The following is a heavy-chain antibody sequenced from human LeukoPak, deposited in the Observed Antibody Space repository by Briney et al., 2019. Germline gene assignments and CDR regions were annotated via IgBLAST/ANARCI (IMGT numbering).Heavy chain of an antibody. CDR2: IYYSGST. J-gene: IGHJ4*02. CDR1: GGSVSGYY. CDR3: VRANYFDY. Sequence: SETLSLTCAVSGGSVSGYYWTWMRQPPGKGLEWTGDIYYSGSTNYNPSLESRVTISIDTSKNRFYLKLNSVTAADTAVYFCVRANYFDYWGQGTLVTVSS. V-gene: IGHV4-59*02.